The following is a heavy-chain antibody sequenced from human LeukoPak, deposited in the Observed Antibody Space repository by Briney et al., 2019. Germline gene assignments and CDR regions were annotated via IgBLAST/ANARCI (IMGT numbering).Heavy chain of an antibody. J-gene: IGHJ4*02. CDR3: VKDRIAATGTPEY. CDR2: ISGSGGTT. CDR1: GFTFSSYA. D-gene: IGHD6-13*01. V-gene: IGHV3-23*01. Sequence: GGSLRLSCAASGFTFSSYAMSWVRQAPGKGLEWVSTISGSGGTTYYADSVKGRFTISRDNSKNTLYLQMNSLRAEDTAVYYCVKDRIAATGTPEYWGQGTLVTVSS.